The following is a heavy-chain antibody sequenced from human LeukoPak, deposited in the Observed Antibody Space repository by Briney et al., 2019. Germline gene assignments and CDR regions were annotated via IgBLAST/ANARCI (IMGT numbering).Heavy chain of an antibody. D-gene: IGHD3-9*01. J-gene: IGHJ5*02. Sequence: GASVKVSCKASGYTFTGYYMHWVRQAPGQGLEWMGWINPNSGGTNYAQKFQGRVTMTRDTSISTAYMELSRLRSDDTAVYYCARVSDILTGYYQVNWFDPWGQGTLVTVSS. CDR2: INPNSGGT. V-gene: IGHV1-2*02. CDR3: ARVSDILTGYYQVNWFDP. CDR1: GYTFTGYY.